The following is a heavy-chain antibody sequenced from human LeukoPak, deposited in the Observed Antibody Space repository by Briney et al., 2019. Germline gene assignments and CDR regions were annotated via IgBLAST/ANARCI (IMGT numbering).Heavy chain of an antibody. V-gene: IGHV4-30-2*01. CDR1: GGSLSSGDYA. Sequence: SETLSLTCAVSGGSLSSGDYAWSWLRQPPGTGLEWVGSIYLSGNTYYKASLESRITISLHRSKNHFALRLSSGTAADTAVYFCARLENWFDPWGQGSLVTVSS. J-gene: IGHJ5*02. CDR3: ARLENWFDP. CDR2: IYLSGNT.